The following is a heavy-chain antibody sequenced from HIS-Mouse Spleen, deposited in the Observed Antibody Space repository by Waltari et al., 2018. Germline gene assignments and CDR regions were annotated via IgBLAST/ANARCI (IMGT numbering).Heavy chain of an antibody. CDR2: IYYSGST. Sequence: QLQLQESGPGLLKPSETLSLTCTVPVGSISSSSYYWGWIRQPQGKGLEWIGSIYYSGSTYYNPSLKSRVTISVDTSKNQFSLKLSSVTAADTAVYYCAREIPYSSSWYDWYFDLWGRGTLVTVSS. CDR1: VGSISSSSYY. V-gene: IGHV4-39*07. CDR3: AREIPYSSSWYDWYFDL. D-gene: IGHD6-13*01. J-gene: IGHJ2*01.